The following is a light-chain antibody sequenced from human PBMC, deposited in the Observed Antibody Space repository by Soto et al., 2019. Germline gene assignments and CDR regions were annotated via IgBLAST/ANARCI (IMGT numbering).Light chain of an antibody. CDR1: QSIGRW. CDR3: QQYYSYWT. J-gene: IGKJ1*01. CDR2: DAS. Sequence: IRRTQPASTLSASVGDTVTVTCRASQSIGRWLAWYQQKPGKAPKLLIFDASTLQNGAPARFSGSRSGPEFSLTISSLQPHDFPTYYCQQYYSYWTLGQGTKVDI. V-gene: IGKV1-5*01.